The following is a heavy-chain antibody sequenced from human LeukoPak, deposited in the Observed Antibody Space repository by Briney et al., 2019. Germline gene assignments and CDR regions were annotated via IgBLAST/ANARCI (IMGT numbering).Heavy chain of an antibody. D-gene: IGHD1-14*01. V-gene: IGHV3-30*18. J-gene: IGHJ6*02. CDR2: ISYDGSNK. CDR1: GFTFSSYS. CDR3: AKGEPYCARLGGMDV. Sequence: PGGSLRLSCAASGFTFSSYSMHWVRQAPGKGLEWVAVISYDGSNKYYADSVKGRFTISRDNSKNTLYLQMNSLRAEDTAVYYCAKGEPYCARLGGMDVWGQGTTVTVSS.